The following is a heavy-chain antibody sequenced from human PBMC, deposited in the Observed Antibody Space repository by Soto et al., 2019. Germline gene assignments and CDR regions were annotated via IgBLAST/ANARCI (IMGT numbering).Heavy chain of an antibody. CDR3: AKALGELSPESYDC. V-gene: IGHV3-30*18. CDR2: ISYDGSNK. J-gene: IGHJ4*02. D-gene: IGHD3-16*02. Sequence: QGHLVESGGDVVQPGGSLRVSCAASGFTFSDYGMHWVRQAPGKGLEWAAFISYDGSNKFYADSVKGRFTISRDHSKNTLYLQMNSLRDEDTAVYYCAKALGELSPESYDCWGQGTLVTVSS. CDR1: GFTFSDYG.